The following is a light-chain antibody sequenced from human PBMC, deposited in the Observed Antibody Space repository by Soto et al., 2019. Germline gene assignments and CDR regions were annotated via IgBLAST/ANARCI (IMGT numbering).Light chain of an antibody. Sequence: QSVLTQSSSASASLGSSVRLTCTLSSGHSGYIIAWHQQQPGEAPRYLMKVEVSGGYNKGSGVPDRFSGSSSGADRYLTIYSFQSEDEADYYCETWDSNSRVFGGGTKVTVL. CDR2: VEVSGGY. CDR1: SGHSGYI. CDR3: ETWDSNSRV. J-gene: IGLJ2*01. V-gene: IGLV4-60*03.